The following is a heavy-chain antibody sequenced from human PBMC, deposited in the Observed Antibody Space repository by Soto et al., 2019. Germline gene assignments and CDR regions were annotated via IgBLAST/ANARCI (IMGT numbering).Heavy chain of an antibody. D-gene: IGHD5-12*01. Sequence: QVQLVESGGGVVQPGRSLRLSCAASGFTFSSYGMHWVRQAPGKGLEWVAVISYDGSNKYYADSVKGRFTISRDNSKNTLYLQMNSLRAEDTAVYYCAKLTGDGYNDFDYWGQGTLVTVSS. CDR2: ISYDGSNK. CDR1: GFTFSSYG. J-gene: IGHJ4*02. V-gene: IGHV3-30*18. CDR3: AKLTGDGYNDFDY.